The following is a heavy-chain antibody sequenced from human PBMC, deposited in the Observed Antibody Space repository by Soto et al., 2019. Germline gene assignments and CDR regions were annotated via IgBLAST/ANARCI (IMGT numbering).Heavy chain of an antibody. Sequence: EVHLVESGGGLVQPGGSLRLSCAASGFIFSSYSMNWVRQAPGKGLEWVSYISGSSSTIYYADSVKGRFTISRDNANNLLYLRVNSLRDEDTAVYYCARDRGAVGFHYWGQGTLVTVSS. J-gene: IGHJ4*02. D-gene: IGHD3-3*01. CDR1: GFIFSSYS. CDR2: ISGSSSTI. V-gene: IGHV3-48*02. CDR3: ARDRGAVGFHY.